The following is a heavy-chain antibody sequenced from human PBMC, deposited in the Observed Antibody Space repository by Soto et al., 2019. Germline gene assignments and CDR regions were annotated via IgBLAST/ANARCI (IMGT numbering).Heavy chain of an antibody. CDR3: AKGSQLLSIGWFDP. CDR1: GFTFSSYA. J-gene: IGHJ5*02. V-gene: IGHV3-23*01. Sequence: GGSLRLSCAASGFTFSSYAMSWVRQAPGKGLEWASAISGSGGSTYYADSVKGRFTISRDNSKNTLYLQMNSLRAEDTAVYYCAKGSQLLSIGWFDPWGQGTLVTVPS. D-gene: IGHD2-2*01. CDR2: ISGSGGST.